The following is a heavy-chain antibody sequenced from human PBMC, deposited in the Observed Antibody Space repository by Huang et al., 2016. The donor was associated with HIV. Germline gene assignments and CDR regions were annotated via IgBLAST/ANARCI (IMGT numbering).Heavy chain of an antibody. Sequence: QVQLVQSGAEVKNPGASVRVSCKASGYPFTDSNIHWVRQAPGQGLEGLGGINPKGGGTIYAQRFQGRITMTRDTTISTVHMDLRRIQSDDTAVYFCARDWSFGSSTSPADWGQGTLVTVSS. CDR2: INPKGGGT. V-gene: IGHV1-2*02. CDR1: GYPFTDSN. CDR3: ARDWSFGSSTSPAD. D-gene: IGHD6-6*01. J-gene: IGHJ4*02.